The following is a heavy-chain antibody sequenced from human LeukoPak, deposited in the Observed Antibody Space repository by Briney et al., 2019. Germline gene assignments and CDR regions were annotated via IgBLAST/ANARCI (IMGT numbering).Heavy chain of an antibody. J-gene: IGHJ3*02. CDR3: ARGSSITVAGTLDAFDI. V-gene: IGHV4-34*01. Sequence: SETLSLTCAVYGGSFSGYYWSWIRQPPGKGLEWIGEINHSGSTNYNPSLKSRVTISVDTSKNQFSLKLSSVTAADTAVYYCARGSSITVAGTLDAFDIWDQGTMVTVSS. CDR2: INHSGST. D-gene: IGHD6-19*01. CDR1: GGSFSGYY.